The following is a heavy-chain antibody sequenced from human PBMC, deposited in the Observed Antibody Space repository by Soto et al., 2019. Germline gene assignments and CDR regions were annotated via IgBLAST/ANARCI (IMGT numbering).Heavy chain of an antibody. CDR1: GFTFSDYY. CDR3: ARDDIAVAGISTYYYYGMDV. D-gene: IGHD6-19*01. V-gene: IGHV3-11*01. CDR2: ISTSGSTI. J-gene: IGHJ6*02. Sequence: QVQLVESGGGLVKPGGSLRLSCAASGFTFSDYYMSWIRQAPGKGLEWVSYISTSGSTIYYADSVKGRFTISRDSAKNSLYLQMNSLKAEDTAVYYCARDDIAVAGISTYYYYGMDVWGQGTTVTVSS.